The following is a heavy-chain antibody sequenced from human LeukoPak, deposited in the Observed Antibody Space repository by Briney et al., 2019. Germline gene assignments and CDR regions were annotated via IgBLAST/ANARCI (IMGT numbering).Heavy chain of an antibody. J-gene: IGHJ3*02. D-gene: IGHD2-2*01. CDR1: GFTFSSYA. CDR2: ISGSGGST. CDR3: AKAERDIVVVPAAARKPQFDI. V-gene: IGHV3-23*01. Sequence: PGGSLRLSCAASGFTFSSYAMSWVRQAPGKGLEWVSAISGSGGSTYYADSMKGRFTISRDNSKNTLYLQMNSLRAEDTAVYYCAKAERDIVVVPAAARKPQFDIWGQGTMVTVSS.